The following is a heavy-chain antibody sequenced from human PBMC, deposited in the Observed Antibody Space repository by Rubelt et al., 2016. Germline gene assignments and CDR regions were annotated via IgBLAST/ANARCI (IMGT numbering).Heavy chain of an antibody. Sequence: GKGLEWIGYTFYSGSTNYNPSLKSRVTISVDTSKNQFSLKLSSVTAADTAVYYCARDWDGYCSGGSCYDYWGQGTLVTVSS. D-gene: IGHD2-15*01. CDR3: ARDWDGYCSGGSCYDY. J-gene: IGHJ4*02. V-gene: IGHV4-59*01. CDR2: TFYSGST.